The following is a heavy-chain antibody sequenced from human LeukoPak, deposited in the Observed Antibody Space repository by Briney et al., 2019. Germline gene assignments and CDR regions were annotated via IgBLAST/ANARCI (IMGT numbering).Heavy chain of an antibody. D-gene: IGHD3-10*01. CDR1: GGSIGTYY. J-gene: IGHJ6*03. CDR3: AGQIGGRIEGIDV. Sequence: SETLSLTCTVSGGSIGTYYWSWIRQPPGKGLEWIGYIYVTGTRNNHHLQSRVTISVDRSSNQFFLKMSTVTTADTAVYVCAGQIGGRIEGIDVWGKGTEVIVSS. V-gene: IGHV4-4*09. CDR2: IYVTGT.